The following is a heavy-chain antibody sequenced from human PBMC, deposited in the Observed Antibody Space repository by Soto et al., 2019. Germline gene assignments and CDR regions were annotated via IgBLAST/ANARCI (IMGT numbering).Heavy chain of an antibody. CDR3: AHRVLRTVFGLVTTTAIYFDF. Sequence: QITLNESGPPVVRPTETLTLTCRFSGFSLTTSGVGVGWVRQSPGKAPEWLALIYWDDDKRYSESLKSRLTITKDTSKTQVVLTVANLDPTDTATYYCAHRVLRTVFGLVTTTAIYFDFWGQGTPVAVSS. CDR1: GFSLTTSGVG. V-gene: IGHV2-5*02. D-gene: IGHD3-3*01. CDR2: IYWDDDK. J-gene: IGHJ4*02.